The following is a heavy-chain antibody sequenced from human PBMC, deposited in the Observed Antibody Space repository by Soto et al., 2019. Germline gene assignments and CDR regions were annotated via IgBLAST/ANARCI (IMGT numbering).Heavy chain of an antibody. CDR2: IYYSGST. CDR3: ARQYYYDSSGYYYFDY. D-gene: IGHD3-22*01. CDR1: GGSISSSSYY. V-gene: IGHV4-39*01. Sequence: KPSETLSLTCTVSGGSISSSSYYWGWIRQPPGKGLEWIGSIYYSGSTYYNPSLKSRVTISVDTSKNQFSLKLSSVTAADTAVYYCARQYYYDSSGYYYFDYWGQGTLVTVSS. J-gene: IGHJ4*02.